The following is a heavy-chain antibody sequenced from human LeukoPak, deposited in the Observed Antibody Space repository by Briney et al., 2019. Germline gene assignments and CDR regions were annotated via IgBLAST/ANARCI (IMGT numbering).Heavy chain of an antibody. J-gene: IGHJ4*02. CDR1: GFTFSIYD. Sequence: PGGSLRLSCAASGFTFSIYDMHWVRQAPGKGLEWGTFIGSDGNNEYYADSVKGRFTISRDNSKNTLYLQMNSLRAEDTAVYYCAKEAYSSSHFDYWGQGTLVTVSS. CDR3: AKEAYSSSHFDY. V-gene: IGHV3-30*02. D-gene: IGHD6-13*01. CDR2: IGSDGNNE.